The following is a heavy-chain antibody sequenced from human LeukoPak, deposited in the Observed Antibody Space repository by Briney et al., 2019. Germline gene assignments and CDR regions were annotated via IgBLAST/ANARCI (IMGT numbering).Heavy chain of an antibody. CDR2: IYYSGST. Sequence: PSETLSLTCTVSGGSISSYYWSWIRQPPGKGLEWIGYIYYSGSTNYNPSLKSRVTISVDTSKNQFSLKLSSVTAADTAVYYCARDLGMVVKSAFDIWGQGTMVTVSS. V-gene: IGHV4-59*01. CDR1: GGSISSYY. D-gene: IGHD4/OR15-4a*01. J-gene: IGHJ3*02. CDR3: ARDLGMVVKSAFDI.